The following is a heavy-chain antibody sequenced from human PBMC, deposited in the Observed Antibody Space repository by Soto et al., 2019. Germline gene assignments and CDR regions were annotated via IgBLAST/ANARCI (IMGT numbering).Heavy chain of an antibody. D-gene: IGHD2-15*01. J-gene: IGHJ1*01. CDR2: INPSGGST. Sequence: QVQLVQSGAEVKKPGASVKGSCKASGYTFTSYYMHWVRQAPGQGLEWMGIINPSGGSTSYAQKVQGRVTMTRDTSTSKDYMELCSLRSEDTDGYYCARATEVVAAPVEHWGQGTLVTVSS. CDR3: ARATEVVAAPVEH. CDR1: GYTFTSYY. V-gene: IGHV1-46*01.